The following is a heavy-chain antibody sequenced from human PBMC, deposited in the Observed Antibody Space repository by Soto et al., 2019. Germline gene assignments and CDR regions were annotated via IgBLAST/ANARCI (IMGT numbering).Heavy chain of an antibody. Sequence: SETLSLTCAVSGGSISSSNWWSWVRQPPGKGLEWIGEIYHSGSTNYNPSLKSRVTISVDKSKNQFSLKLSSVTAADTAVYYCARGYPPTMIVARGAFDIWGQGTMVTVSS. V-gene: IGHV4-4*02. CDR1: GGSISSSNW. J-gene: IGHJ3*02. D-gene: IGHD3-22*01. CDR3: ARGYPPTMIVARGAFDI. CDR2: IYHSGST.